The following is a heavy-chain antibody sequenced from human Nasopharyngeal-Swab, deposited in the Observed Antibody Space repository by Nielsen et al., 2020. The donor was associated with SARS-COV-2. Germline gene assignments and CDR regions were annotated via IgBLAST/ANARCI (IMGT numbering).Heavy chain of an antibody. CDR3: TTGGSTFYPYGSGSYLDY. CDR2: IRSEAYGGTT. D-gene: IGHD3-10*01. CDR1: GFTFGDYA. V-gene: IGHV3-49*03. Sequence: GESLKISCIASGFTFGDYAMSWFRQAPGKGLEWVGFIRSEAYGGTTEYAASVKARFTISRDDSKSIAFLQMNSLKTEDTAVYYCTTGGSTFYPYGSGSYLDYWGQGTLVTVSS. J-gene: IGHJ4*02.